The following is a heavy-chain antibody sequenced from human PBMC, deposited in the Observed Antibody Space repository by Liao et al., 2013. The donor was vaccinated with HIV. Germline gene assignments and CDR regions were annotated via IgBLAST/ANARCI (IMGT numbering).Heavy chain of an antibody. D-gene: IGHD3-22*01. V-gene: IGHV4-59*01. CDR3: ARGIRDSSGYYYAVDP. Sequence: QVQLQESGSGLVKPSETLSLTCTVSGGSISSYYWSWIRQPPGKGLEWIGYIYYSGSTNYNPSLKSRVTISVDTSKNQFSLKLSSVTAADTAVYYCARGIRDSSGYYYAVDPWGQGTLVTVSS. CDR1: GGSISSYY. CDR2: IYYSGST. J-gene: IGHJ5*02.